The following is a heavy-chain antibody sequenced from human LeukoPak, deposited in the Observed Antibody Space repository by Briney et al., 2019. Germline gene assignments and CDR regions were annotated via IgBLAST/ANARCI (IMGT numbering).Heavy chain of an antibody. D-gene: IGHD3-10*01. V-gene: IGHV3-9*01. CDR2: ISWNSGSI. Sequence: GGSLRLSCAASGFTFDDYAMHWVWQAPGKGLEWVSGISWNSGSIGYADSVKGRFTISRDNAKNSLYLQMNSLRAEDTALYYCAKGSYGSGSRNWFDPWGQGTLVTVSS. CDR1: GFTFDDYA. CDR3: AKGSYGSGSRNWFDP. J-gene: IGHJ5*02.